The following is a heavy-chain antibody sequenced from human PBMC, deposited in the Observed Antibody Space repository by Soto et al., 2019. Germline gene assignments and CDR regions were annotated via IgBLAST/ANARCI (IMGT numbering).Heavy chain of an antibody. V-gene: IGHV4-59*08. J-gene: IGHJ4*02. CDR3: ARHRGQYQLSSLTY. CDR2: IYYSGST. Sequence: SETLSLTCTVSGGSISSYYWSWIQQPPGKGLEWIGYIYYSGSTNYNPSLKSRVTISVDTSKNQFSLNLDSVTAADTAVYYCARHRGQYQLSSLTYWGQGALVTVSS. CDR1: GGSISSYY. D-gene: IGHD2-2*01.